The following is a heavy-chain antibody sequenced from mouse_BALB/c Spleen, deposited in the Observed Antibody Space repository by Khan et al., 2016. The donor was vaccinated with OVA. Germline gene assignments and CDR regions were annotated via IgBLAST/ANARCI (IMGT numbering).Heavy chain of an antibody. CDR2: TNPTNGRT. J-gene: IGHJ2*01. Sequence: VQLQQSEAELVKAGASVKMSCKASGYTFTSYWMHWVKQRLGRGLEWFAETNPTNGRTYYNEKFKSKATLTVDKSSSTAYMLLSGPTFEDSAVYYCARIKKIVATYFDYWGQGTTLTVSS. CDR3: ARIKKIVATYFDY. CDR1: GYTFTSYW. V-gene: IGHV1S81*02. D-gene: IGHD1-1*01.